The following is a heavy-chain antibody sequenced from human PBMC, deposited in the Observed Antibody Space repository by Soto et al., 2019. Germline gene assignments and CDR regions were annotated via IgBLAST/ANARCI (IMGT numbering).Heavy chain of an antibody. Sequence: QVELVQSGVEVKKPGSSLKVSCKASGGTFTNYAFNWVRQAPGQGLAWMGGIIPFYDKANYAEKFLGRVTITADKSTTTAYTELSSLTSDDTAVYFCARGYRELYYYAMDVWGRGTPVIVSS. CDR1: GGTFTNYA. J-gene: IGHJ6*02. V-gene: IGHV1-69*06. CDR3: ARGYRELYYYAMDV. D-gene: IGHD3-10*01. CDR2: IIPFYDKA.